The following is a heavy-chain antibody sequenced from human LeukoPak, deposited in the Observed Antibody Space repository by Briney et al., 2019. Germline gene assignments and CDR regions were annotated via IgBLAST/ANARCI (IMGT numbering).Heavy chain of an antibody. CDR3: HLWFGELFSH. Sequence: PSGGSLRLSCAASGFTFSSYSMNWVRQAPGKGLEWVSYISSSSSNIYYADSVKGRFTISRDNAKNSLYLQMNSLRDEDTAVYYCHLWFGELFSHWGQGTLVTVSS. CDR1: GFTFSSYS. V-gene: IGHV3-48*02. CDR2: ISSSSSNI. J-gene: IGHJ4*02. D-gene: IGHD3-10*01.